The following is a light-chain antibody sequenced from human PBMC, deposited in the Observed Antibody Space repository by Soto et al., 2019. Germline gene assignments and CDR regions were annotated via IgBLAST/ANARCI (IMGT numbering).Light chain of an antibody. CDR1: RDITNH. CDR2: SAS. CDR3: LTYNSDLWT. J-gene: IGKJ1*01. Sequence: DIQMTQSPSSLSASVGDRVTFTCRASRDITNHLAWYQQKPGKVPKLLIYSASTLQSGVPARFSGSGSGTDFTLTISSLQPEDVATYFCLTYNSDLWTFGQGTKVEIK. V-gene: IGKV1-27*01.